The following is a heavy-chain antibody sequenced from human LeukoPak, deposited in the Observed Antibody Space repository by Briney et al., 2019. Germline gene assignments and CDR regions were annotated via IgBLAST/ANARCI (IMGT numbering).Heavy chain of an antibody. V-gene: IGHV1-24*01. CDR2: FDPEDGET. Sequence: ASVKVSCKVSGYTLTELSMHWVRQAPGKGLEWMGGFDPEDGETIYAQKFQGRVTMTEDTSTDTAYMGLSSLRSEDTAVYYCATAKIAEADFDYWGQGTLVTVSS. CDR3: ATAKIAEADFDY. D-gene: IGHD6-19*01. J-gene: IGHJ4*02. CDR1: GYTLTELS.